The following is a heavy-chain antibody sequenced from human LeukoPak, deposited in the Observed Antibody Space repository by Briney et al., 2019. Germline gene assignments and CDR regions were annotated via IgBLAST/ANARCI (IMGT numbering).Heavy chain of an antibody. CDR3: ARSWAGMYCPFYYFDY. CDR2: INHRGTT. CDR1: GDSFSGYY. J-gene: IGHJ4*02. D-gene: IGHD2-8*02. V-gene: IGHV4-34*01. Sequence: SETLSLTCAVYGDSFSGYYWSWIRQPPGKGLEWIAEINHRGTTHYNPSLKSRVNISADTSKNQFSLHLDSVTAADTAVYYCARSWAGMYCPFYYFDYWGQGTLVSVSS.